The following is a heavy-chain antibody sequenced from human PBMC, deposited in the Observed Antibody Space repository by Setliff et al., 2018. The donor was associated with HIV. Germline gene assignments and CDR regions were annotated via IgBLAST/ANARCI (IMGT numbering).Heavy chain of an antibody. Sequence: PGGSLRLSCAASGFTFSSYAMSWVRQAPGKGLEWVSTINSNGGSTYYADSVKGRFTISRDNSKNTLSLQMNSLRVEDTAVYYCAKGASFSGSYFDYWGQGTLVTVSS. CDR2: INSNGGST. V-gene: IGHV3-23*01. D-gene: IGHD5-12*01. CDR3: AKGASFSGSYFDY. J-gene: IGHJ4*02. CDR1: GFTFSSYA.